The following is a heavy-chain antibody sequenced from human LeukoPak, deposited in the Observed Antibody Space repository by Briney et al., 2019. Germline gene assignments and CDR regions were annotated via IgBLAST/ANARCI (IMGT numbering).Heavy chain of an antibody. CDR2: ISSSGST. V-gene: IGHV4-61*02. CDR1: GDSISSGDYY. Sequence: SETLSLTCTVSGDSISSGDYYWSWIRQPAGKGLEWIGRISSSGSTNYNPSLKSRVTISVDTSKNQFSLKLSSVTAADTAVYYCARGGYSYGINWFDPWGQGTLVTVSS. J-gene: IGHJ5*02. D-gene: IGHD5-18*01. CDR3: ARGGYSYGINWFDP.